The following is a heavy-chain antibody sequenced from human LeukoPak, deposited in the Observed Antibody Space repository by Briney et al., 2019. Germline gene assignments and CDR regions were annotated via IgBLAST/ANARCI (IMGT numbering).Heavy chain of an antibody. V-gene: IGHV3-30*04. Sequence: GGSLRLSFAASGFTFSSYAMHWVRQAPGKGLEWVALISYDGSNKYYADSVKGRFTISRDNSKSTLYLQMNSLRAEDTAVYYCARFYDNEWELPHWGQGTLVTVSS. CDR1: GFTFSSYA. D-gene: IGHD1-26*01. CDR2: ISYDGSNK. J-gene: IGHJ4*02. CDR3: ARFYDNEWELPH.